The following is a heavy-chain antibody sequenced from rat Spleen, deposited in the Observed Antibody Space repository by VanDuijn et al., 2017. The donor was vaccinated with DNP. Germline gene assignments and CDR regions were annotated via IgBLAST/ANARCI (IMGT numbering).Heavy chain of an antibody. CDR1: GFTFSSYW. Sequence: EVQLVESGGGLVQPGRSLKLSCVASGFTFSSYWMYWIRQAPGKGLEWVATIIYDGSRTYYRDSVKGRFTISRDNAKSTLYLQMDSLRSEDTATYYCAIANGNYWGQGVMVTVSS. CDR3: AIANGNY. D-gene: IGHD4-1*01. CDR2: IIYDGSRT. V-gene: IGHV5-29*01. J-gene: IGHJ2*01.